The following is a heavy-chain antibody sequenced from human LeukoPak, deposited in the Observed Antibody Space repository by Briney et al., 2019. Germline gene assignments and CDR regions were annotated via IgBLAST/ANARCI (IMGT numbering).Heavy chain of an antibody. CDR2: ISWNSGSI. CDR1: GFTFDDYA. Sequence: PGGSLRLSCAASGFTFDDYAMHWVRQAPGKGLEWVSGISWNSGSIGYADSVKGRFTISRDNAKNSLYLQMNSLRAEDTAVYYCARDFNLHDYWGQGTLVTVSS. J-gene: IGHJ4*02. CDR3: ARDFNLHDY. V-gene: IGHV3-9*01.